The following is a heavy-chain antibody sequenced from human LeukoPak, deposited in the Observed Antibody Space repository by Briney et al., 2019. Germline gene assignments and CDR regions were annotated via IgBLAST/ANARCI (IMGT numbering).Heavy chain of an antibody. V-gene: IGHV4-39*01. J-gene: IGHJ6*02. CDR1: GGSISSSSYY. D-gene: IGHD6-13*01. Sequence: SETLSLTCTVSGGSISSSSYYWGWIRQPPGKGLEWIGSIYYSGSTYYNPSLKSRVTISVDTSKNQFSLKLSSVTAADTAVYYCAIAAGYSSSWYPRDYYYGMDVWGQGTTVTVS. CDR2: IYYSGST. CDR3: AIAAGYSSSWYPRDYYYGMDV.